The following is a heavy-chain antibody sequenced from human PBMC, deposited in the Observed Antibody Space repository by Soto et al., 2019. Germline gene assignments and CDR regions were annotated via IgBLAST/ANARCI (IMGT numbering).Heavy chain of an antibody. CDR1: GFSFSDYH. CDR2: ISSSGSTI. D-gene: IGHD2-15*01. CDR3: AKSLGYCSGGSCYSGPLQH. J-gene: IGHJ1*01. Sequence: GGSLRLSCAASGFSFSDYHMSWIRQAPGKGLEWVSYISSSGSTIYYVDSVKGRFTMSRDNAKNSLYLQMNSLRAEDTAVYYCAKSLGYCSGGSCYSGPLQHWGQGTLVTVSS. V-gene: IGHV3-11*01.